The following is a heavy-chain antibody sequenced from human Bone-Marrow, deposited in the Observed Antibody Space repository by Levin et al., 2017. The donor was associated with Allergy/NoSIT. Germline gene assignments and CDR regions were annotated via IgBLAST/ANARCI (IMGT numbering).Heavy chain of an antibody. CDR2: IYTSGDT. J-gene: IGHJ6*02. D-gene: IGHD3-10*01. CDR3: ARDGGGPHYGMDV. V-gene: IGHV4-31*03. CDR1: GGSIRTGGHY. Sequence: SETLSLTCTVSGGSIRTGGHYWSWVRQLPGGGLEWIGYIYTSGDTHYNPSLRSRLTISLDKSRNQISLELDSVTAADTAVYYCARDGGGPHYGMDVWGQGTTVTVSS.